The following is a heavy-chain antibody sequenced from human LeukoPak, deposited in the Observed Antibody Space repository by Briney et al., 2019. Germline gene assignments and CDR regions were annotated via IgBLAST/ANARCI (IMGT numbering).Heavy chain of an antibody. Sequence: ASVKVSCTASGYTFTGYYMHWVRQAPGQGLEWMGWINPNSGGTNYAQKFQGRVTISRDTSARVVYLELNSLKFEDTSMYYCARPRTGAFDIWGQGTMVTVSS. J-gene: IGHJ3*02. V-gene: IGHV1-2*02. D-gene: IGHD3/OR15-3a*01. CDR2: INPNSGGT. CDR3: ARPRTGAFDI. CDR1: GYTFTGYY.